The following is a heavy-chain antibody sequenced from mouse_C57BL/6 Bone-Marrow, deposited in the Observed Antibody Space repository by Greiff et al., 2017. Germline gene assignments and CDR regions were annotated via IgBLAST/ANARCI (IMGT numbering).Heavy chain of an antibody. CDR3: AREARQLRLERDAMDY. CDR2: IYPGSGST. D-gene: IGHD3-2*02. CDR1: GYTFTSYW. V-gene: IGHV1-55*01. J-gene: IGHJ4*01. Sequence: VQLQQPGAELMKPGASVKMSCKASGYTFTSYWITWVKQRPGQGLEWIGDIYPGSGSTNYNEKFKSKATLTVDTSSSTAYMQLSSLTSEDSAVYYCAREARQLRLERDAMDYWGQGTSVTVSS.